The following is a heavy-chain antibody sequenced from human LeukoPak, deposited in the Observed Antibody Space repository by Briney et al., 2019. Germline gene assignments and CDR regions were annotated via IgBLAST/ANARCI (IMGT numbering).Heavy chain of an antibody. V-gene: IGHV4-30-4*01. J-gene: IGHJ4*02. CDR3: ARGLFSDYHFDY. Sequence: SETLSLTCTVSGGSISSGDYYWSWIRQPPGKGLEWIGYIYYSGSTYYNPSLKSRVTISVDTSKNQFSLKLSSVTAADTAVYYCARGLFSDYHFDYWGQGTLVTVSS. D-gene: IGHD4-17*01. CDR2: IYYSGST. CDR1: GGSISSGDYY.